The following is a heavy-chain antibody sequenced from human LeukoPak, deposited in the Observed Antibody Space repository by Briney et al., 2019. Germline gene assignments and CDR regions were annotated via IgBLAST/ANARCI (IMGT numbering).Heavy chain of an antibody. V-gene: IGHV4-31*03. J-gene: IGHJ6*02. CDR1: GVSISSVGYF. CDR3: ARDTDGYRSYYYYGMDV. D-gene: IGHD6-25*01. Sequence: SETLSLTCTVSGVSISSVGYFCRWIRQHPGRGLEWIGYIYYSGSTYYNPSLKSRVTISVDTSKNQFSLKLSSVTAADTAVYYCARDTDGYRSYYYYGMDVWGQGTTVTVSS. CDR2: IYYSGST.